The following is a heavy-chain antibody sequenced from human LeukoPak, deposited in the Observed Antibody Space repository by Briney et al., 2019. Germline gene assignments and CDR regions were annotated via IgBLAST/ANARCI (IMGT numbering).Heavy chain of an antibody. Sequence: PGGSLRLSCAASGFTLEGFGMHWVRQAPGKGLEWVAFIRYDESQKLYIDSVKGRFSIPRDSSKNLLYLQMSSLRAGDTAVYYCAKCYYDGRDSAFGDWGQGTPVTVSS. V-gene: IGHV3-30*02. CDR2: IRYDESQK. J-gene: IGHJ4*02. CDR1: GFTLEGFG. D-gene: IGHD3-22*01. CDR3: AKCYYDGRDSAFGD.